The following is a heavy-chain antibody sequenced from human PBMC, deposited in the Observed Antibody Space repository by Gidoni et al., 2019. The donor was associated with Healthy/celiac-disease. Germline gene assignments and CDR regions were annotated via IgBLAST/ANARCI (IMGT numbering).Heavy chain of an antibody. CDR2: IIPIFGTA. D-gene: IGHD3-22*01. V-gene: IGHV1-69*01. J-gene: IGHJ4*02. Sequence: QVQLVQSGAEVKKPGSWVKVSCKASGGTFSRYAISWVRQAPGQGLEWMGGIIPIFGTANYAQKFQGRVTITADESTSTAYMELSSLRSEDTAVYYCARSDYYYDSSGYYPYDYWGQGTLVTVSS. CDR1: GGTFSRYA. CDR3: ARSDYYYDSSGYYPYDY.